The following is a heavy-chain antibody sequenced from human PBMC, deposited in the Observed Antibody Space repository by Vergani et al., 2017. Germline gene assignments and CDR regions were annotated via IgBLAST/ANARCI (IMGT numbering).Heavy chain of an antibody. D-gene: IGHD6-19*01. CDR3: ARDKVAGFLFDY. V-gene: IGHV3-33*01. CDR1: GFTFSSYG. CDR2: IWYDGSNK. Sequence: QVQLVESGGGVVQPGRSLRLSCAASGFTFSSYGMHWVRPAPGKGLEWVAVIWYDGSNKYYADSVKGRFTISRDNSKNTLYLQRNSLRAEDTAVYYCARDKVAGFLFDYWGQGTLVTVSS. J-gene: IGHJ4*02.